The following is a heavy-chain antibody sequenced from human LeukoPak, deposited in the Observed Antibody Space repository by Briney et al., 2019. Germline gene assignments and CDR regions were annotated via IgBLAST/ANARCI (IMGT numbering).Heavy chain of an antibody. V-gene: IGHV3-74*01. CDR1: GFTFSNYC. Sequence: GGSLRLSCAASGFTFSNYCMHWVRQIPGKGLVWVSRICPDGTVTNYADSVKGRFTISRDNAKNMVFLQMNSLRADDTAVCYCVRDFRSADYWGQGILVTVSS. CDR3: VRDFRSADY. CDR2: ICPDGTVT. J-gene: IGHJ4*02.